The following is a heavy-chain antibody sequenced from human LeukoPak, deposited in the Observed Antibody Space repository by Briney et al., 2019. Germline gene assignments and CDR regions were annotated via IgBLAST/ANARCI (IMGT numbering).Heavy chain of an antibody. CDR3: ARGPDIVVVVAANPYYYYMDV. J-gene: IGHJ6*03. Sequence: GGSLRLSCAASGFTFSSYSMNWVRQAPGKGLEWVSSISSSSYIYYADSVKGRFTISRDNAKNSLYLQMNSLRAEDTAVYYCARGPDIVVVVAANPYYYYMDVWGKGTTVTISS. V-gene: IGHV3-21*01. CDR2: ISSSSYI. CDR1: GFTFSSYS. D-gene: IGHD2-15*01.